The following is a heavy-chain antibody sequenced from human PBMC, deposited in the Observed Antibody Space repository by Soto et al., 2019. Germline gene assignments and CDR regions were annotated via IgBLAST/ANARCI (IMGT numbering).Heavy chain of an antibody. D-gene: IGHD6-19*01. J-gene: IGHJ4*02. Sequence: GGSLRLSCAASGFTFSAYGMHWVRQAPGKGLEWVAVISNDGRNEYYVDSVKGRFTISRDNSRNTLFLQMNSLRGEDTAMYYCAKDLGTQWLVTVYYFDFWGQGTLVTVSS. CDR3: AKDLGTQWLVTVYYFDF. CDR1: GFTFSAYG. CDR2: ISNDGRNE. V-gene: IGHV3-30*18.